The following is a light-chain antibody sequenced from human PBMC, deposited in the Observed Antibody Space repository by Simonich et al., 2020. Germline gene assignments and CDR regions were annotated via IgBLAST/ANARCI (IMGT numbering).Light chain of an antibody. Sequence: DIVMTQSPLSLPVTPGEPASISCRSSQSLLHSNGYNYLDWYLQKPGQSPQLLIYLGFNRASGFPDRFSGSGSGTDFTLKISRVEAEDVGVYYCMQALQTPWTFGQGTKVEIK. CDR1: QSLLHSNGYNY. J-gene: IGKJ1*01. CDR3: MQALQTPWT. V-gene: IGKV2-28*01. CDR2: LGF.